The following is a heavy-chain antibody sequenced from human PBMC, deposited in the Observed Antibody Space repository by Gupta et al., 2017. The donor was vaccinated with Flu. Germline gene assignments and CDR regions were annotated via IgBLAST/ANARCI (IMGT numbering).Heavy chain of an antibody. D-gene: IGHD3-16*01. J-gene: IGHJ4*02. CDR2: LSGSGTSM. Sequence: EVQLLESGGDLVQPGGSLRLSCVASGFSFRTYAMSWVRQPPGRGLEWVSSLSGSGTSMYLADSVKGRFTVSRDNSKNTLFLQLTGLRAEDTAIYYCAKLTFPHYWGQGTRVTVSS. CDR1: GFSFRTYA. V-gene: IGHV3-23*01. CDR3: AKLTFPHY.